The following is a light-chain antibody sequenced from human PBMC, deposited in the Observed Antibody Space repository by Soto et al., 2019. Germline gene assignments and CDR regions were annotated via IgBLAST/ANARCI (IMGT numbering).Light chain of an antibody. J-gene: IGKJ5*01. V-gene: IGKV1-39*01. CDR1: QNINNY. CDR2: AAS. Sequence: DIQMTQSPSSLSASVGDRVTITCRASQNINNYLSWYQQRPGKAPKLLIYAASSLQSGVPLRFSGSGSGTEFTLTISSLQPDDFATYYCQQANSFPISFGQGTRLEIK. CDR3: QQANSFPIS.